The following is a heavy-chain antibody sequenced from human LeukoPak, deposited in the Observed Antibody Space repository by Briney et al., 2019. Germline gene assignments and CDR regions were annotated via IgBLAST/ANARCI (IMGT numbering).Heavy chain of an antibody. CDR1: GGTFSSYA. CDR3: ATNNVTIYYYYYMDV. D-gene: IGHD3-3*01. CDR2: IIPIFGTA. V-gene: IGHV1-69*05. J-gene: IGHJ6*03. Sequence: ASVKVSCKAPGGTFSSYAISWVRQAPGQGLEWMGGIIPIFGTANYAQKFQGRVTITTDESTSTAYMELSSLRSEDTAVYYCATNNVTIYYYYYMDVWGKGTTVTVSS.